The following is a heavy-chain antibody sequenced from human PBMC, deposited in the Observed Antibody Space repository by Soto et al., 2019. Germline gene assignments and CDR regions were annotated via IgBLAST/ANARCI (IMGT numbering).Heavy chain of an antibody. Sequence: QVQLVDSGGGVVQPGRSLRLSCAASGLTFSTYAMHWVRQAPGKGLEWVAVISYDGNNQYYAGSVKGRFTISRDNSKNTVYLQMNSLRVEDTAVYYCARDRVRFVVGATSFDSWGQGTLVTVSS. CDR2: ISYDGNNQ. CDR3: ARDRVRFVVGATSFDS. J-gene: IGHJ4*02. D-gene: IGHD1-26*01. CDR1: GLTFSTYA. V-gene: IGHV3-30-3*01.